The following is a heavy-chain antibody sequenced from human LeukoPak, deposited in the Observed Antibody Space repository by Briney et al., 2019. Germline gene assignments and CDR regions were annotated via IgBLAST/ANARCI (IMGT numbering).Heavy chain of an antibody. CDR2: IYYNGIT. CDR1: GDSISSGDYY. Sequence: SQTLSLTCTVSGDSISSGDYYWTWIRQPPGKGLEWIGYIYYNGITYYNPSLKSRVIISVDQPKKPFSLKLSSVTSADTAVYYCAGAVTGYYLSHYYFPYWGRGTLVTVSS. J-gene: IGHJ4*02. D-gene: IGHD3-9*01. V-gene: IGHV4-30-4*01. CDR3: AGAVTGYYLSHYYFPY.